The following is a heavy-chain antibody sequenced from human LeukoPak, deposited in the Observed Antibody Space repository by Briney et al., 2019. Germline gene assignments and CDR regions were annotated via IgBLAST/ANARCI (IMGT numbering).Heavy chain of an antibody. CDR3: AKAPVTTCSGAYCYPFDY. D-gene: IGHD2-15*01. Sequence: EPGGSLRLSCAASGFTLTNYEMNWVRQAPGKGLEWGSYISSGYPTIYYADSVKGRFTISRDNAKNSLYLQMNSLRAGDAAVYYCAKAPVTTCSGAYCYPFDYWSQGTLVTVSS. CDR1: GFTLTNYE. CDR2: ISSGYPTI. J-gene: IGHJ4*02. V-gene: IGHV3-48*03.